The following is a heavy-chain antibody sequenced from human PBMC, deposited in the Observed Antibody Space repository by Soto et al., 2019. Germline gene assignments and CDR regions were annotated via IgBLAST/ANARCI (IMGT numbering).Heavy chain of an antibody. CDR3: ARVLLWFGELFYGMDV. D-gene: IGHD3-10*01. V-gene: IGHV3-33*01. Sequence: QVQLVESGGGVVQPGRSLRLSCAASGFTFSSYGMHWVRQAPGKGLEWVAVIWYDGSNKYYADSVKGRFTISRDNSKNTLYLQMNSLRAEDTAVYYCARVLLWFGELFYGMDVWGQGTTVTVSS. CDR2: IWYDGSNK. J-gene: IGHJ6*02. CDR1: GFTFSSYG.